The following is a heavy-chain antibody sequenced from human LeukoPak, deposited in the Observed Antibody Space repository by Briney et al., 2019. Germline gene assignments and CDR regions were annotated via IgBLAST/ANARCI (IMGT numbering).Heavy chain of an antibody. CDR3: ARDRVDTAMDYYYYYGMDV. CDR1: GFTFSDYY. V-gene: IGHV3-11*01. J-gene: IGHJ6*02. Sequence: GGSLRLSCAASGFTFSDYYMSWIRQAPGKGLEWVSYISSSGSIIYYADSVKGRFTISRDNSKNTLYLQMNSLRAEDTAVYYCARDRVDTAMDYYYYYGMDVWGQGTTVTVSS. D-gene: IGHD5-18*01. CDR2: ISSSGSII.